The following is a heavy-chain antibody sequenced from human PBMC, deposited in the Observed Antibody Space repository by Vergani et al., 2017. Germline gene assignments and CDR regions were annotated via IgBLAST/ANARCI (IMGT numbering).Heavy chain of an antibody. J-gene: IGHJ6*02. Sequence: QVQLVQSGAEVKKPGASVKVSCKASGGTFSSYAISWVRQAPGQGLEWMGRIIPILGIANYAQKFQGRVTITADKSTSTAYMERSSLRSEDTAVYYCASGGRSGWELLLNYYYYGMDVWGQGTTVTVSS. D-gene: IGHD1-26*01. CDR2: IIPILGIA. CDR1: GGTFSSYA. V-gene: IGHV1-69*04. CDR3: ASGGRSGWELLLNYYYYGMDV.